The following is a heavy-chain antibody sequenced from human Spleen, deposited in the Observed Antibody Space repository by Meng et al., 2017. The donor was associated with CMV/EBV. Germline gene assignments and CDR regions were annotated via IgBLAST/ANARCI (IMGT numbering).Heavy chain of an antibody. Sequence: GGSLRLSCAASGFTFSNSWMTWVRQAPGKGLEWVSSIGATAGGTYYADSVKGRFTISRDNAKNTLYLQMNSLRVEDTAVYYCAKYSAVGERLYYFDYWGQGTLVTVSS. CDR1: GFTFSNSW. D-gene: IGHD2-21*01. V-gene: IGHV3-23*01. CDR2: IGATAGGT. J-gene: IGHJ4*02. CDR3: AKYSAVGERLYYFDY.